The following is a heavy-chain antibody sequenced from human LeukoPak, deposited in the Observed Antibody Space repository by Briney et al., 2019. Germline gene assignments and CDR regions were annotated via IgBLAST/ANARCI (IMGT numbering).Heavy chain of an antibody. V-gene: IGHV3-15*01. J-gene: IGHJ4*02. D-gene: IGHD3-10*01. Sequence: GGSLRLSCAASGFTFTKAWMSWVRQAPGKGLEWVGRIKSRTDGGTTDYAAPVKGRFTIPRDDSKNTLSLQMNSLKTEDTAVYYCTTITMIREHEDYWGQGTLVTVS. CDR2: IKSRTDGGTT. CDR1: GFTFTKAW. CDR3: TTITMIREHEDY.